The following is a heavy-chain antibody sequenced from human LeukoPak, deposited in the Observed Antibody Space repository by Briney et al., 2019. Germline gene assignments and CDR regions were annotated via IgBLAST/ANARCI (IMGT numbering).Heavy chain of an antibody. J-gene: IGHJ4*02. Sequence: PGGSLRLSCAASGFIFSNYAMSWVRQAPGKGLEWVSAIRGSDGSADYADSVKGRFTISRDNAKNTVHLQMNSLRAEDTAVYHCAKDRSTHGLGSQGEDYWGQGILVTVSS. V-gene: IGHV3-23*01. CDR1: GFIFSNYA. D-gene: IGHD3-10*01. CDR3: AKDRSTHGLGSQGEDY. CDR2: IRGSDGSA.